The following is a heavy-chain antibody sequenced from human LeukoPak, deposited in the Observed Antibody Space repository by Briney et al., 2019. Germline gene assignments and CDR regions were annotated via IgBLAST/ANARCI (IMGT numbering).Heavy chain of an antibody. J-gene: IGHJ6*02. CDR2: INPSGGST. V-gene: IGHV1-46*01. Sequence: ASVKVSCKASGYTFTSYYMHWVRQAPGQGLEWMGIINPSGGSTSYAQKFQGRVTMARDTSTSTVYMELSSLRSEDTAVYYCARCIAVAGPMDVWGQGTTVTVSS. CDR3: ARCIAVAGPMDV. D-gene: IGHD6-19*01. CDR1: GYTFTSYY.